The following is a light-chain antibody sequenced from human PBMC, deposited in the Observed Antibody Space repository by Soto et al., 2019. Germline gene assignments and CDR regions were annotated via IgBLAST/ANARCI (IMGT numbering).Light chain of an antibody. CDR2: EVS. V-gene: IGLV2-14*01. CDR1: SSDVGGYNY. CDR3: CSFTTSSTYV. Sequence: QSALTQPASVSGSPGQSITISCTGTSSDVGGYNYVSWYQLHPGKAPKLMVYEVSNRPSGVSNRFSGSKSGNTASLTISGLQAEDESDYYCCSFTTSSTYVFGTGTKLTVL. J-gene: IGLJ1*01.